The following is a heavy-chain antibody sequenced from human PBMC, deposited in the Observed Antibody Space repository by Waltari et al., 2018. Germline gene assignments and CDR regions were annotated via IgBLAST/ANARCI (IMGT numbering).Heavy chain of an antibody. CDR2: IYYSGST. CDR1: GGSISSGDYY. Sequence: QVQLQESGPGLVKPSQTLSLTCTVSGGSISSGDYYWSWIRQPPGKGLEWIGYIYYSGSTYDIPSLKSRVTISVDTSKNQFSLKLSSVTAADTAVYYCAREVSSGRHYYMDVWGKGTTVTVSS. D-gene: IGHD6-19*01. J-gene: IGHJ6*03. CDR3: AREVSSGRHYYMDV. V-gene: IGHV4-30-4*08.